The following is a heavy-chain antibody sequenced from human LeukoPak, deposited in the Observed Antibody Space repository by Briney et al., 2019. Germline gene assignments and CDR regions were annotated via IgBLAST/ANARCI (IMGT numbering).Heavy chain of an antibody. D-gene: IGHD3-10*01. V-gene: IGHV3-30-3*01. CDR3: ARGRVTMVRGVIITYNFDY. Sequence: GRSLRLSCAASGFTFSSYAMHWVRQAPGKGLEWVAVISYDGSNKYYADSVKGRFTISRDNSKNTLYLQMNSPRAEDTAVYYCARGRVTMVRGVIITYNFDYWGQETLVTVSS. CDR2: ISYDGSNK. CDR1: GFTFSSYA. J-gene: IGHJ4*02.